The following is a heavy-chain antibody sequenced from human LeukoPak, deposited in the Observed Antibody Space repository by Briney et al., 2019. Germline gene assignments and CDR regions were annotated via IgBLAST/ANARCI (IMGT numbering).Heavy chain of an antibody. CDR3: ARDVHSWFDP. J-gene: IGHJ5*02. CDR2: IYDSGST. CDR1: GGSISSGGYY. Sequence: SETLSLTCTVSGGSISSGGYYWSSIRQPPGKGLEWIGYIYDSGSTYYNPSLKSRVTISVDTSKNQFSLKLSSVTAADTAVYYCARDVHSWFDPWGQGTLVTVSS. V-gene: IGHV4-30-4*08. D-gene: IGHD2-21*01.